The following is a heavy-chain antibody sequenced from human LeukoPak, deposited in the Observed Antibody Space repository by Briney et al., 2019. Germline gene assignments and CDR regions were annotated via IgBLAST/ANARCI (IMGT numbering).Heavy chain of an antibody. Sequence: PSETLSLTCAVYGGSLSGYYWSWIRQPPGKGLEWIGEINHRGSTNYNPSLKSRVTISVDKSKNQFSLKLSSVTAAGTAVYYCARWGGRYQLPYTPDYWGQGTLVTVSS. D-gene: IGHD2-2*01. CDR3: ARWGGRYQLPYTPDY. J-gene: IGHJ4*02. V-gene: IGHV4-34*01. CDR2: INHRGST. CDR1: GGSLSGYY.